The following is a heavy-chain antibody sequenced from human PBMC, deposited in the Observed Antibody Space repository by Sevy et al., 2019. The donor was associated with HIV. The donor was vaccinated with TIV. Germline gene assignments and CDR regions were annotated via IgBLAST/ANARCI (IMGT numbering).Heavy chain of an antibody. CDR1: GGSISSYF. J-gene: IGHJ4*02. V-gene: IGHV4-59*01. Sequence: SETLSLTCSVSGGSISSYFWTWVRQSPGKGLEWIGNIYFTGNTDYSPALKSRVILSLDNSKSQFSLTLKSVTAADTAIYFCARDSATRPRVLDYWGQGTLVTVS. CDR2: IYFTGNT. D-gene: IGHD6-6*01. CDR3: ARDSATRPRVLDY.